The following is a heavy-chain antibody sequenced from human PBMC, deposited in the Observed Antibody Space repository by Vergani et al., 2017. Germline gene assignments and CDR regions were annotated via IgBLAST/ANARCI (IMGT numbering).Heavy chain of an antibody. J-gene: IGHJ5*02. CDR3: TGGGGNP. V-gene: IGHV3-73*01. CDR1: GFTFSSYA. CDR2: IRSKANSYAT. Sequence: EVQLLESGGGLVQPGGSLRLSCAASGFTFSSYAMSWVRQAPGKGLEWVGRIRSKANSYATAYAASVKGRFTISRDDSKNTAYLQMNSLKTEDTAVYYCTGGGGNPWGQGTLVTVSS. D-gene: IGHD3-16*01.